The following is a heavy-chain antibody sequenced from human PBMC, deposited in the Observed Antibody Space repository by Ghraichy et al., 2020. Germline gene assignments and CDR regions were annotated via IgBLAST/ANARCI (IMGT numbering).Heavy chain of an antibody. V-gene: IGHV4-39*01. D-gene: IGHD3-22*01. CDR3: AVDYYDSSGYHAY. Sequence: SETLSLTCTVSGGSISSSSYYWGWIRQPPGKGLEWLGRIYYSGSTYYNPSLKSRVTISVDTSKNQFSLKLSSVTAADTAVYYCAVDYYDSSGYHAYWGQGTLVTVSS. CDR2: IYYSGST. CDR1: GGSISSSSYY. J-gene: IGHJ4*02.